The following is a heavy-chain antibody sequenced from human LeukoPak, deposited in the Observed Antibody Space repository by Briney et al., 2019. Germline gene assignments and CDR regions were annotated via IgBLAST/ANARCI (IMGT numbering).Heavy chain of an antibody. V-gene: IGHV4-59*01. Sequence: PSETLSLTCTVSGGSISSYYWSWIRQPPGKGLEWIGYIYYSGSTNYNPSLKSRVTISVDTSKNQFSLKLSSVTAADTAVYYCARINYYDSSGYYTEPAFDIWGQGTMVTVSP. CDR3: ARINYYDSSGYYTEPAFDI. CDR1: GGSISSYY. D-gene: IGHD3-22*01. J-gene: IGHJ3*02. CDR2: IYYSGST.